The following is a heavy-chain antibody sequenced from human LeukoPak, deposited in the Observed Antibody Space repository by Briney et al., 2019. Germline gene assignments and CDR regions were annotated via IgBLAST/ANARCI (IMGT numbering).Heavy chain of an antibody. J-gene: IGHJ2*01. V-gene: IGHV4-59*01. CDR2: IYYSGST. Sequence: SESLSLTCTVSGGSISSYYWSWIRQPPGKGLEWIGYIYYSGSTNYNPSLKSRVTISVDTSKNQFSLKLSSVTAADTAVYYCARGGRSYGSSRYFDLWGRGTLVTVSS. CDR1: GGSISSYY. CDR3: ARGGRSYGSSRYFDL. D-gene: IGHD5-18*01.